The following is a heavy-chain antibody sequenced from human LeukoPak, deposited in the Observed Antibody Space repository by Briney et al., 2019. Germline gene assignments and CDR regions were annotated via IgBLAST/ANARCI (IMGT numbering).Heavy chain of an antibody. D-gene: IGHD3-3*01. Sequence: SETLSLTCAVYGGSFSGYYWSWIRQPPGKGLEWIGEINHSGSTNYNPSLKSRVTISVDTSKNQFSLTLSSVTAADTAVYYCAMTRITIFGVVTHYFDYWGQGTLVTVSS. CDR1: GGSFSGYY. J-gene: IGHJ4*02. CDR3: AMTRITIFGVVTHYFDY. V-gene: IGHV4-34*01. CDR2: INHSGST.